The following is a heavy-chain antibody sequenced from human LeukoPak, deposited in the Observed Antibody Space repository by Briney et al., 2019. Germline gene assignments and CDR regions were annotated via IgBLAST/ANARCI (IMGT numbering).Heavy chain of an antibody. V-gene: IGHV3-48*03. CDR3: ARAGSYFDY. D-gene: IGHD1-26*01. Sequence: PGGSLRLSCAASGFTFSSYEMNWVRQAPGKGLEWVSYISSSGNNIYYADSVKGRFTISRDNAKNSLLLQMNSLRAEDTGLYYCARAGSYFDYWGQGTLVTVSS. J-gene: IGHJ4*02. CDR2: ISSSGNNI. CDR1: GFTFSSYE.